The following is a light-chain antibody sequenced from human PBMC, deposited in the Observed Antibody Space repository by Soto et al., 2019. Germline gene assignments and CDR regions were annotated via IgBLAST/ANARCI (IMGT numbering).Light chain of an antibody. J-gene: IGLJ3*02. CDR3: QTWGTGTWV. Sequence: QSVLTQSPSASASLGASVKLTCTLSRGHSSYAIAWHQQQPEKGPRYLMKLNSDGSHSKGDGIPDRFSGSSSGAERYLTISGLQSEDEADYYCQTWGTGTWVFGGGTKLTVL. V-gene: IGLV4-69*01. CDR1: RGHSSYA. CDR2: LNSDGSH.